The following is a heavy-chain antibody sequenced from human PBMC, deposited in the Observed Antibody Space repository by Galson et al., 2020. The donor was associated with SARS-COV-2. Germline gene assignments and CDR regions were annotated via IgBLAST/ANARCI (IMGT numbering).Heavy chain of an antibody. Sequence: TGGSLRLSCAASGFSFSSYSMNWVRQAPGKGLEWVSTINDAGGSTYYADSVKGRFTISRDNSKSTLYLQLTSLRAEDTALYYCARKCGAGTLGYVAPGGRGTRVSFSS. J-gene: IGHJ2*01. CDR2: INDAGGST. V-gene: IGHV3-23*01. CDR1: GFSFSSYS. CDR3: ARKCGAGTLGYVAP. D-gene: IGHD1-1*01.